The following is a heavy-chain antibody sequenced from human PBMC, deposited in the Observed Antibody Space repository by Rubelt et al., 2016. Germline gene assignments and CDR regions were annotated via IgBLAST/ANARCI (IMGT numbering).Heavy chain of an antibody. D-gene: IGHD6-19*01. CDR1: GFTFSSNW. CDR3: AKSTYSSGGDFQH. Sequence: VQLLESGGGLVQPGGSLRLSCAASGFTFSSNWMSWVRQAPGKGLEWLAVISYDGNNIHYADSVRGRFTISRDNSGNTVYLQVNSLRPEDTAVYYCAKSTYSSGGDFQHWGQGTLLIVSS. V-gene: IGHV3-30*18. CDR2: ISYDGNNI. J-gene: IGHJ1*01.